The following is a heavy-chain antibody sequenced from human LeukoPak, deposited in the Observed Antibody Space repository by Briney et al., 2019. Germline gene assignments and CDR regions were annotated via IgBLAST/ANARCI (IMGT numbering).Heavy chain of an antibody. D-gene: IGHD3-10*01. CDR2: INPNSGGT. CDR1: GYTFTGYY. Sequence: ASVKVSCKASGYTFTGYYMHWVRQAPGQGLEWMGWINPNSGGTNYAQKFQGRVTMTRDTSISTAYMELSRLRSDDTAVYYCARDKYLVRGVYYFDYWGQGTLVTVSS. J-gene: IGHJ4*02. V-gene: IGHV1-2*02. CDR3: ARDKYLVRGVYYFDY.